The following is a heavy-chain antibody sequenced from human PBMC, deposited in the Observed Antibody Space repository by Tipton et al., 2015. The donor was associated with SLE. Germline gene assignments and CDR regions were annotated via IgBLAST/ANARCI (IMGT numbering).Heavy chain of an antibody. J-gene: IGHJ3*02. CDR1: GDSVSSNNAA. D-gene: IGHD3-10*01. V-gene: IGHV6-1*01. Sequence: GLVKPSQTLSLTCAISGDSVSSNNAAWNWIRQSPSRGLEWLGRTYYRSKWYNDYAVSVKSRITINPDTSENQFSLQLNSVTPEDTAMYYCARGRGSRDAFDIWRQGTMVAVSS. CDR2: TYYRSKWYN. CDR3: ARGRGSRDAFDI.